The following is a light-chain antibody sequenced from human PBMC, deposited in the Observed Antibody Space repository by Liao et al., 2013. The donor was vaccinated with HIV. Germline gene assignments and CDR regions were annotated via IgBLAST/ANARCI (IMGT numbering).Light chain of an antibody. Sequence: SYELTQPPAVSVSPGQTASITCSGDKLTDNYVCWYQQKPGQSPVVVIYQGNRRPPGIPERFSGSKSGNTATLTISGTQAMDEADYYCQAWDSGTIFGGGTKLTVL. CDR3: QAWDSGTI. CDR2: QGN. CDR1: KLTDNY. V-gene: IGLV3-1*01. J-gene: IGLJ2*01.